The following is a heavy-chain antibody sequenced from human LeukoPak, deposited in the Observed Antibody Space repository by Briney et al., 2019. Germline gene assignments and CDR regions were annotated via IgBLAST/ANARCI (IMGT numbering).Heavy chain of an antibody. D-gene: IGHD2-2*01. CDR3: ARGASSRRAFDI. CDR1: GGTFSGYA. V-gene: IGHV1-69*06. Sequence: SVKVSCTASGGTFSGYAISWVRQASGQGLEWKGGIIPIFGTANYAQKFQGRVTITADKSTSTVYMELSSLRSEDTAVYYCARGASSRRAFDIWGQGTMVTVSS. J-gene: IGHJ3*02. CDR2: IIPIFGTA.